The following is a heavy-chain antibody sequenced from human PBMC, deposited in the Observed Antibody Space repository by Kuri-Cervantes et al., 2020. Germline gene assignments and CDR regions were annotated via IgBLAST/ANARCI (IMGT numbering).Heavy chain of an antibody. CDR3: ARGLGGPYFDL. J-gene: IGHJ2*01. CDR1: GGSISSYY. CDR2: INHSGST. V-gene: IGHV4-34*01. Sequence: SETLSLTCTVSGGSISSYYWSWIRQPPGKGLEWIGEINHSGSTNYNPSLKSRVTISVDTSKNQFSLKVSSVTAADTAVYYCARGLGGPYFDLWGRGTLVTDSS.